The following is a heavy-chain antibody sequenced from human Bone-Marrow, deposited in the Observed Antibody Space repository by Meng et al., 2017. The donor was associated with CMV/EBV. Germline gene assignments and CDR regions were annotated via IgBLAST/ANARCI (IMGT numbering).Heavy chain of an antibody. V-gene: IGHV3-23*01. CDR3: AKSHYDGYNPQEDYFDY. J-gene: IGHJ4*02. CDR1: QFTFNKHA. Sequence: GESLKISCAASQFTFNKHAMSWVRQAPGKGLEWDSSITGSGQTTYYADSVKGRFTVSRENSRNTLYLQMNSLRVEDTAIYYCAKSHYDGYNPQEDYFDYWGQGTLVTVSS. CDR2: ITGSGQTT. D-gene: IGHD5-24*01.